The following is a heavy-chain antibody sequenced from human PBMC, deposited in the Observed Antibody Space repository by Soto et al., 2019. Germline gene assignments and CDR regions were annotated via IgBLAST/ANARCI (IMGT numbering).Heavy chain of an antibody. CDR1: GYTFTGHY. D-gene: IGHD1-26*01. J-gene: IGHJ4*02. CDR3: GRGRSGQIVVFY. V-gene: IGHV1-2*02. CDR2: IGPESGAT. Sequence: SVKVSCKTSGYTFTGHYIHWVRQAPQQGPEWMGEIGPESGATRYAQKFRGRVTMTMDTSITTVYMELKNLSPDDTAVYYCGRGRSGQIVVFYWGQGTPVTVSS.